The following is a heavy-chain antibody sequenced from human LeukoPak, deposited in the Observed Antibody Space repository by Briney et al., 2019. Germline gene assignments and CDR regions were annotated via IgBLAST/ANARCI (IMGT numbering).Heavy chain of an antibody. V-gene: IGHV6-1*01. CDR1: GDSVSSNSAA. CDR2: TYYRSKWYN. CDR3: ARGGGWLQSGRGYFGY. D-gene: IGHD5-24*01. Sequence: PSQTLSLTCAISGDSVSSNSAAWNWIRQSPSRGLEWLGRTYYRSKWYNDYAVSVKSRITINPDTSKNQFSLQLNSVTPEDTAVYYCARGGGWLQSGRGYFGYWGQGTLVTVAS. J-gene: IGHJ4*02.